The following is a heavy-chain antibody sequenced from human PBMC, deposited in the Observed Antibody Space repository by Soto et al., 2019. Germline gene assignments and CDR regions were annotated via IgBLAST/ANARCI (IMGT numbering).Heavy chain of an antibody. J-gene: IGHJ6*02. CDR1: GFTFSSYA. Sequence: QVQLVESGGGVVQPGRSLRLSCAASGFTFSSYAMHWVRQAPGKGLEWVAVISYDGSNKYYADSVKGRFTISRDNSKNTLSMQLNSLRAEATAVYYCARDCPSDILRYFDWHRVSKYYYGMDVWGQGTTVTVSS. V-gene: IGHV3-30-3*01. CDR3: ARDCPSDILRYFDWHRVSKYYYGMDV. CDR2: ISYDGSNK. D-gene: IGHD3-9*01.